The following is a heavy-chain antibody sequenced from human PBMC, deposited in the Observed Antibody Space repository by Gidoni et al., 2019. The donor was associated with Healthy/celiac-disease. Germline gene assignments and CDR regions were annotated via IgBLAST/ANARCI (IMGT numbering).Heavy chain of an antibody. D-gene: IGHD6-19*01. CDR3: ARSSSSGWYVIDY. V-gene: IGHV1-69*01. CDR2: IIPIFGKA. Sequence: QVQLVQSGAEVKKLGSSVNVSCKASGGTFSSYAISWVRQAPGQGLEWMGGIIPIFGKANYAQKFQGRVTITADESTSTAYMELSSLRSEDTAVYYCARSSSSGWYVIDYWGQGTLVTVSS. J-gene: IGHJ4*02. CDR1: GGTFSSYA.